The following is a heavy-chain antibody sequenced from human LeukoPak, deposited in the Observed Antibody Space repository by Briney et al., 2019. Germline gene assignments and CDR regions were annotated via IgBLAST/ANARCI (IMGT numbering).Heavy chain of an antibody. CDR3: ARLVRLRGDSGEDFDY. Sequence: GGSLRLSCAASGFTFSSYSMNWVRQAPGKGLDWISYISSGSSTIYYADSVKGRFTISRDNAKNSLYLQMNSLRDEDTAVYYCARLVRLRGDSGEDFDYWGQGTLVTVSS. V-gene: IGHV3-48*02. D-gene: IGHD3-10*01. CDR2: ISSGSSTI. CDR1: GFTFSSYS. J-gene: IGHJ4*02.